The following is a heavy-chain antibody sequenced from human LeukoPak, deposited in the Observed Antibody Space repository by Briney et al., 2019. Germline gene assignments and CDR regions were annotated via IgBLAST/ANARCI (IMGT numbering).Heavy chain of an antibody. CDR2: IYYSGST. J-gene: IGHJ3*02. V-gene: IGHV4-61*01. CDR3: ARRAGYSSSWDTTDAFDI. D-gene: IGHD6-13*01. Sequence: PSQTLSLTCTVSGGSISSGSYYWSWIRQPPGKGLEWIGYIYYSGSTNYNPSLKSRVTISVDTSKNQFSLKLSSVTAADTAVYYCARRAGYSSSWDTTDAFDIWGQGTMVTVSS. CDR1: GGSISSGSYY.